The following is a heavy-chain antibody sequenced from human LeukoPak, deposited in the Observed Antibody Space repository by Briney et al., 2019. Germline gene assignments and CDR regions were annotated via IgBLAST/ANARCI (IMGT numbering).Heavy chain of an antibody. J-gene: IGHJ4*02. CDR3: ARTQYLGRGCDY. D-gene: IGHD2-15*01. CDR1: GDSVSTDIVG. Sequence: SQTLSLTCAITGDSVSTDIVGWNWFRQSPSRGLEWLGRTYYRSSWSNDYAPSVESRITINADTAKNQFSLQLRSVTPEDTAVYYCARTQYLGRGCDYWGRGTLVTVSS. CDR2: TYYRSSWSN. V-gene: IGHV6-1*01.